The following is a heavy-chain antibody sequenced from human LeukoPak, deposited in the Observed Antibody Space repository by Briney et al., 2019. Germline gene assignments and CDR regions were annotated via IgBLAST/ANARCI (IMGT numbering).Heavy chain of an antibody. D-gene: IGHD1-14*01. CDR3: ARDPTTGTPDYFDY. CDR2: ISYDAKVK. J-gene: IGHJ4*02. Sequence: GGSLRLSCAASGFTFSSYTMHWVRQAPGKVLEWVAVISYDAKVKFYADSVKGRFTISRDNSDNTLYLQMDSLGADDTALYYCARDPTTGTPDYFDYWGQGTLVTVSS. CDR1: GFTFSSYT. V-gene: IGHV3-30*04.